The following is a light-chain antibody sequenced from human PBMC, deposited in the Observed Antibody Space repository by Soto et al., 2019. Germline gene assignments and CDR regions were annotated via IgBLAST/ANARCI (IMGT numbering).Light chain of an antibody. CDR2: EVT. V-gene: IGLV2-23*02. CDR1: SDIANYNL. Sequence: QSAVTQPASVSGSPGQSVTISCSGSDIANYNLVSWYQHLPGRAPKLLIFEVTMRPSGISDRFSGSKSASTASLTISGLQAEDDGDYYCASYAGSRTYVFGSGTKVTVL. CDR3: ASYAGSRTYV. J-gene: IGLJ1*01.